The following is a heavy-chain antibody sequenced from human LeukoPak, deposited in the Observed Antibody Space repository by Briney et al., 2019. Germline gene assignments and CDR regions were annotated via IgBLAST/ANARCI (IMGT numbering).Heavy chain of an antibody. CDR1: GYTFTGYY. J-gene: IGHJ4*02. V-gene: IGHV1-2*02. CDR3: ARVGYQEGYFDY. CDR2: INPDSGGT. D-gene: IGHD2-2*01. Sequence: ASVKVSCKASGYTFTGYYMHWVRQAPGQGLEWMGWINPDSGGTNYAQKFQGRVTMTRDSSISTAFMELSRLRSDDTAVYYCARVGYQEGYFDYWGQGTLVTVSS.